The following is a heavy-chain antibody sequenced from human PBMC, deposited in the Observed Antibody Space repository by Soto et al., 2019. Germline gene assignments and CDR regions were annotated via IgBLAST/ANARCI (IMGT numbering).Heavy chain of an antibody. CDR1: GFTFSDYY. CDR3: ARDLSPYSDYYDESTSETWFDP. J-gene: IGHJ5*02. Sequence: LRLSCAASGFTFSDYYMSWLRQPPGKGLEWVSYISKSGSIIHFADSVKGRFAISRDNAKNTLYLQMSSLRAEDTALYYCARDLSPYSDYYDESTSETWFDPWGQGTLVTVSS. D-gene: IGHD3-16*01. CDR2: ISKSGSII. V-gene: IGHV3-11*01.